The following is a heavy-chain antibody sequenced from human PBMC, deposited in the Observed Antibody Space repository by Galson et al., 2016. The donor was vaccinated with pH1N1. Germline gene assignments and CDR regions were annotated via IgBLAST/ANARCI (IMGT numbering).Heavy chain of an antibody. CDR2: IYTSGGT. D-gene: IGHD1-26*01. V-gene: IGHV4-61*02. J-gene: IGHJ3*02. Sequence: LSLTCTVSGGSINSDSYYWSWIRQPAGKGLEWIGRIYTSGGTNYNPSLESRVTISVDTSKNHFSLKLSSVTAADTAVYYLARDAAHTGTYYVAFDTWGQGTIVTVSS. CDR1: GGSINSDSYY. CDR3: ARDAAHTGTYYVAFDT.